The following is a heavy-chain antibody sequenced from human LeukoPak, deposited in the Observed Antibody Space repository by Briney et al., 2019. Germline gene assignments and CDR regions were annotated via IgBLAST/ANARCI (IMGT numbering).Heavy chain of an antibody. J-gene: IGHJ6*03. D-gene: IGHD3-3*01. Sequence: GGSLRLSCAASGFTFNNYAMHWVRQAPGKGLEYVSGISSNGVSAYYANSVKGRFTISRDNSKNTLYLQMNSLRAEDTAVYYCAKVARFSYYYYMDVWGKGTTVTVSS. V-gene: IGHV3-64*01. CDR2: ISSNGVSA. CDR3: AKVARFSYYYYMDV. CDR1: GFTFNNYA.